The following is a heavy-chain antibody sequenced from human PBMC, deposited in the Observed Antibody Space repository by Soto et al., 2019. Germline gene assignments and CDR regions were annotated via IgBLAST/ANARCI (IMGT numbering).Heavy chain of an antibody. D-gene: IGHD6-13*01. CDR1: GGTFSSYA. CDR3: AREQQRLVLPAYGMDV. V-gene: IGHV1-69*01. Sequence: QVQLVQSGAEVKKPGSSVKVSCKASGGTFSSYAISWVRQAPGQGLEWMGGIIPIFGTANYAQKFQGRVTITADESTSTAYMELSSLISEDTAVYYCAREQQRLVLPAYGMDVWGQGTTVTVSS. J-gene: IGHJ6*02. CDR2: IIPIFGTA.